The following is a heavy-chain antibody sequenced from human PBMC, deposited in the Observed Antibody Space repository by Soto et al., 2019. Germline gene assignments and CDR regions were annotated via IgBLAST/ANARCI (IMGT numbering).Heavy chain of an antibody. CDR3: ARVAGWNDRYYYYYYMDV. Sequence: PGGSLRLCCAASGFTFSSYAMHWVRQAPGKGLEYVSAISSNGGSTYYANSAKGRFTISRDNSKNTLYLQMGSLRAEDMAVYYCARVAGWNDRYYYYYYMDVWGKGTTVTVSS. D-gene: IGHD1-1*01. J-gene: IGHJ6*03. V-gene: IGHV3-64*01. CDR1: GFTFSSYA. CDR2: ISSNGGST.